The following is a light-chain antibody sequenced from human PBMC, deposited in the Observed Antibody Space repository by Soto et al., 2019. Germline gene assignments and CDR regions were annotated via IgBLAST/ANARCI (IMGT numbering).Light chain of an antibody. CDR2: EVS. J-gene: IGLJ2*01. Sequence: QSVLTQPASVSGSPVQSITISCTGTSSDVGSYNLVSWYQQHPGKAPKLMIYEVSKRPSGVSNRFSGSKSGNTASLTISGLQAEDEADYYCCSYAGSSTLAFGGGTKLTVL. CDR3: CSYAGSSTLA. CDR1: SSDVGSYNL. V-gene: IGLV2-23*02.